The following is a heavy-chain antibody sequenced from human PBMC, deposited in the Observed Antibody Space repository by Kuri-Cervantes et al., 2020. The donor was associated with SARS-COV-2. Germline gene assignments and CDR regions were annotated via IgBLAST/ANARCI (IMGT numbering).Heavy chain of an antibody. Sequence: GESLMISCDVSGFLLSAYAIHWVRQASGQGVGWVGSVRGKANNYETAYAAPVKGRFTISRDDSKNMAYLQMNSLKPEYTAVYYCARDFDRGWHLDYWGQGTLVTVSS. D-gene: IGHD3-9*01. CDR3: ARDFDRGWHLDY. CDR1: GFLLSAYA. V-gene: IGHV3-73*01. J-gene: IGHJ4*02. CDR2: VRGKANNYET.